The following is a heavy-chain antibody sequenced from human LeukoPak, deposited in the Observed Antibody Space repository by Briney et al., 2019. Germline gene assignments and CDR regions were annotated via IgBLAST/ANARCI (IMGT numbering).Heavy chain of an antibody. Sequence: PSETLSLTCTVSGGSISSYYWSWIRQPPGKGLEWIGYVYYSGSTNYNPSLKSRVTISVDTSNNQFSLKLSSVTAADTAVYYCARVLPVASKIDYWGQGDLVTVSS. V-gene: IGHV4-59*08. J-gene: IGHJ4*02. D-gene: IGHD2-2*01. CDR3: ARVLPVASKIDY. CDR2: VYYSGST. CDR1: GGSISSYY.